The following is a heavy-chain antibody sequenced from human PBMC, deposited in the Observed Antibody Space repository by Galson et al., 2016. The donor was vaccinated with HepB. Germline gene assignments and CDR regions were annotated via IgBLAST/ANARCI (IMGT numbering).Heavy chain of an antibody. V-gene: IGHV1-69*13. CDR2: IIPIFGTT. CDR1: GGTFRSYA. J-gene: IGHJ6*02. Sequence: SVKVSCKASGGTFRSYAISWVRQAPRQGLEWMGGIIPIFGTTNYAQKFQGRVSITADESTSTAYMELASLRSEDTAVYYCARDSEKTPEFSYYGMDGWGQGTTVTVSS. D-gene: IGHD3-10*01. CDR3: ARDSEKTPEFSYYGMDG.